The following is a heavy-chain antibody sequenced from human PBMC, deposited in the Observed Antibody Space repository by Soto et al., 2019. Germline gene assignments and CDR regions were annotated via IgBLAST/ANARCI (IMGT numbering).Heavy chain of an antibody. CDR2: IYYSGST. Sequence: QLQLQESGPGLVKPSATLSLTCTVSGGSISSSSYYWGWIRQPPGKGLEWIGNIYYSGSTYYNPSLKSLVTISVDTSKNQFSLKLSSVTAADTAVYYCARTLCDSSGFFDLWGRGTLVTVSS. J-gene: IGHJ2*01. CDR1: GGSISSSSYY. CDR3: ARTLCDSSGFFDL. V-gene: IGHV4-39*01. D-gene: IGHD3-22*01.